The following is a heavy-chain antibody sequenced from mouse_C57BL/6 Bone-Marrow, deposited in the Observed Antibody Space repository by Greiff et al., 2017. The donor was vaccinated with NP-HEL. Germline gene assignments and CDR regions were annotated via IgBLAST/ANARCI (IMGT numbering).Heavy chain of an antibody. V-gene: IGHV5-6*02. CDR2: ISSGGSYT. Sequence: DVMLVESGGDLVKPGGSLKLSCAASGFTFSSYGMSWVRQTPDKRLEWVATISSGGSYTYYPDSVKGRFTISRDNAKNTLYLQMSSLKSEDTAMYYCARSYYYGSSHFDVWGTGTTVTVSS. CDR1: GFTFSSYG. J-gene: IGHJ1*03. CDR3: ARSYYYGSSHFDV. D-gene: IGHD1-1*01.